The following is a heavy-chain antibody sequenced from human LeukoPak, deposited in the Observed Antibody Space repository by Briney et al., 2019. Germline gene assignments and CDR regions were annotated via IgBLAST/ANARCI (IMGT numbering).Heavy chain of an antibody. J-gene: IGHJ4*02. CDR1: GFTFDDYA. CDR2: ISWNSGSI. V-gene: IGHV3-9*01. CDR3: AKDPYDFWSGSFDY. D-gene: IGHD3-3*01. Sequence: GGSLRLSCAASGFTFDDYAMHWVRQAPGKGLERVSGISWNSGSIGYADSVKGRFTISRDNAKNSLYLQMNSLRAEDTALYYCAKDPYDFWSGSFDYWGQGTLVTVSS.